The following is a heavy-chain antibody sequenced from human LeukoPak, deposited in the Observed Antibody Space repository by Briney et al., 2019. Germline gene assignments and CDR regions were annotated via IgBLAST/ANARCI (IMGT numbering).Heavy chain of an antibody. V-gene: IGHV4-59*01. Sequence: SETLSLTCTVSGGSISNYYWSWFRQPPGKGLEWIGYIYYSGSTNYNPSLKSRVTISIDTSKSQFSLKLSSVTAADTAVYYCARVSGATITTYYGMDVWGQGTTVTVS. CDR2: IYYSGST. CDR1: GGSISNYY. D-gene: IGHD5-12*01. J-gene: IGHJ6*02. CDR3: ARVSGATITTYYGMDV.